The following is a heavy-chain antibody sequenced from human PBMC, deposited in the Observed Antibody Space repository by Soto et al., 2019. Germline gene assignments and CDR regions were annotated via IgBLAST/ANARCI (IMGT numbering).Heavy chain of an antibody. CDR2: ISGSGGST. CDR1: GFTFSSYA. D-gene: IGHD1-26*01. CDR3: AKKRTVGGSYYFDY. Sequence: EVQLLESGGGLVQPGGSLRLSCAASGFTFSSYAMGWVRRAPGKGREWVSAISGSGGSTYYADSVKGRFTISRDNSKNTLYLQMNSLRAEDTAVYYCAKKRTVGGSYYFDYWGQGTLVTVSS. V-gene: IGHV3-23*01. J-gene: IGHJ4*02.